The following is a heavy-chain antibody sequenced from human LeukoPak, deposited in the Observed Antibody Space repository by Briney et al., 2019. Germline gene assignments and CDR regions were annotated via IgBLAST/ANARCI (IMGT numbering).Heavy chain of an antibody. CDR1: GDSISSYY. CDR2: IYFSGST. CDR3: ARDHAVYAVAGGRDALDI. Sequence: SETLSLTCTVSGDSISSYYWTWIRQPPGKGLEWIGYIYFSGSTNYNPSLKSRVTISVDTSKNQFSLKLSSVTAADTAVYYCARDHAVYAVAGGRDALDIWGQGTMVTVSS. V-gene: IGHV4-59*01. J-gene: IGHJ3*02. D-gene: IGHD6-19*01.